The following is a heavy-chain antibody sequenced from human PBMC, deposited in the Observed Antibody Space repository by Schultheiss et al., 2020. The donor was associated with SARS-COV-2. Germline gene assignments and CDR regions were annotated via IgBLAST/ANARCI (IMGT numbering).Heavy chain of an antibody. Sequence: GGSLRLSCAASGFTFSSYAMHWVRQAPGKGLEWVAVISYDGSNKYYADSVKGRFTISRDNSKNTLYLQMNSLRAEDTAVYYCARGYCGGDCYSRGYYYGMDVWGQGTTVTVSS. J-gene: IGHJ6*02. V-gene: IGHV3-30*14. D-gene: IGHD2-21*01. CDR1: GFTFSSYA. CDR2: ISYDGSNK. CDR3: ARGYCGGDCYSRGYYYGMDV.